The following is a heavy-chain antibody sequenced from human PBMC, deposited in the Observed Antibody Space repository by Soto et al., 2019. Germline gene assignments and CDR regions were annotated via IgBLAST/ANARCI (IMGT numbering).Heavy chain of an antibody. Sequence: PGGSLRLSCAASGFTFSNAWMSWVRQAPGKGLEWVGRIKSKTDGGTTDYAAPVKGRFTISRDDSKNTLYLQMNSLKTEDTAVYYCTTFLRGSGYYYVDVNLDYWGQGTLVTVSS. J-gene: IGHJ4*02. CDR1: GFTFSNAW. CDR2: IKSKTDGGTT. V-gene: IGHV3-15*01. CDR3: TTFLRGSGYYYVDVNLDY. D-gene: IGHD3-22*01.